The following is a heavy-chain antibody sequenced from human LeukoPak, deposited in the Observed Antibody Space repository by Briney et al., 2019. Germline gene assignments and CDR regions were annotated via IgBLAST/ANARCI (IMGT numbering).Heavy chain of an antibody. V-gene: IGHV3-23*01. J-gene: IGHJ4*02. CDR1: AFTFSSYA. CDR2: ISGSGGST. D-gene: IGHD5-12*01. CDR3: AKQPRSYTGSYYFEY. Sequence: GGSPRLSCAASAFTFSSYAMSWVRQAPGKGLEWVSVISGSGGSTYYADSVKGRFAISRDNSKNTLYLQMNSLRAEDTAVYYCAKQPRSYTGSYYFEYWGQGTPVTVSS.